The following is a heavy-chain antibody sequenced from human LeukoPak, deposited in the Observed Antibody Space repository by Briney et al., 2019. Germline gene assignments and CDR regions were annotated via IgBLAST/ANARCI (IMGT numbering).Heavy chain of an antibody. V-gene: IGHV3-33*01. CDR2: IWYDASNK. Sequence: GRSLTLSCAASGFTFSSFGMHWVRQAPGEGLEWVAVIWYDASNKYYADSVKGRFTISRDNSKNTLYLQMNSLRDDDTAVYYCVRGVGVSRFNYLDSWGQGTLVIVSS. CDR3: VRGVGVSRFNYLDS. CDR1: GFTFSSFG. D-gene: IGHD6-13*01. J-gene: IGHJ4*02.